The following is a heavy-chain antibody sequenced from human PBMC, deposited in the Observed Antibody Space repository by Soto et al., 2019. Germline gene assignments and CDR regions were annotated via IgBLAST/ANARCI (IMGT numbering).Heavy chain of an antibody. CDR1: GFTVSNNY. CDR2: IYSDGST. D-gene: IGHD2-15*01. CDR3: ARDRGVVVVGVNKSPFYHGMDV. V-gene: IGHV3-66*01. J-gene: IGHJ6*02. Sequence: EVQLVESGGGLVQPGGSLRLSCAASGFTVSNNYMSWVRQAPGKGLEWVSFIYSDGSTYYADSVKGRFTISRDNSKNTLFLQMNSLRAEDTAVYYCARDRGVVVVGVNKSPFYHGMDVWGQGTTVTVSS.